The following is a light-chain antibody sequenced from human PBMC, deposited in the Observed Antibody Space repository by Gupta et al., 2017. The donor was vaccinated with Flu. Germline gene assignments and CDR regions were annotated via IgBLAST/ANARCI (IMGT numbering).Light chain of an antibody. V-gene: IGKV1-39*01. Sequence: DIQMTQSPSSLSASIGDRVTITCRASQSIDTYLNWYEHKPGKAPKLLIYATYTLQSGVPSRFSGGRSGADFTLTISSLQPEDFATYYCQQSYSTPPTFGQGTKVEIQ. CDR2: ATY. J-gene: IGKJ1*01. CDR3: QQSYSTPPT. CDR1: QSIDTY.